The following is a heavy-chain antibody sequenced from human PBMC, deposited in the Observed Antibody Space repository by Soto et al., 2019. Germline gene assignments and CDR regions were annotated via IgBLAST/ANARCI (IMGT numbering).Heavy chain of an antibody. V-gene: IGHV1-69*01. J-gene: IGHJ4*02. CDR1: GGNFSSYA. Sequence: QVQLVQSGAEEKKPGSSVKVSCKAYGGNFSSYAISWVRQAHGQGLEWMGGIIPIFGTANYAQKFQGRVTITADESTSTAYMELSSLRSYVTAVYYCARDRDPIDGYKPSWGQGTLVTVSS. D-gene: IGHD5-12*01. CDR2: IIPIFGTA. CDR3: ARDRDPIDGYKPS.